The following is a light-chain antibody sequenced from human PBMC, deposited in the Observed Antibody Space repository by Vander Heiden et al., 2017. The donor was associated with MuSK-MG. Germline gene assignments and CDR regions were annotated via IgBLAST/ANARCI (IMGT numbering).Light chain of an antibody. CDR1: QSISSY. CDR3: QQSYSTPPVP. CDR2: AAS. J-gene: IGKJ3*01. V-gene: IGKV1-39*01. Sequence: DIQMTQSPSSLSASVGDRVTITCRASQSISSYLNWYQQKPGKAPKLLIYAASSLQSGVPSRFSGSGSGTDFTLTISSLQPEDFATYYCQQSYSTPPVPFGRGTKVDIK.